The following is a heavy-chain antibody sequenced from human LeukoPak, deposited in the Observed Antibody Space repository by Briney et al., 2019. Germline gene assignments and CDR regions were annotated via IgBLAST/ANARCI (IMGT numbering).Heavy chain of an antibody. D-gene: IGHD3-3*01. CDR1: GYTFTSYD. J-gene: IGHJ4*02. Sequence: ASVKVSCKASGYTFTSYDINWVRQATGQGLEWMGWMNPNSGNTGYAQKFQGRVNMTRNTSISTAYMELSSLRSEDTAVYYCARGEHFRYYDFWSGYYAGGYYFDYWGQGTLVTVSS. CDR2: MNPNSGNT. CDR3: ARGEHFRYYDFWSGYYAGGYYFDY. V-gene: IGHV1-8*01.